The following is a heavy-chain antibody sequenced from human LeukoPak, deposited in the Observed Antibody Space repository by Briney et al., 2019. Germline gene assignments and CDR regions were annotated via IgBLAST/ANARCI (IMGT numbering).Heavy chain of an antibody. D-gene: IGHD3-10*01. CDR2: IYYSGST. CDR1: GGSISSGGYY. J-gene: IGHJ4*02. Sequence: SETLSLTCTVSGGSISSGGYYWSWISQHPGKGLEWIGYIYYSGSTYFNPSPKSRVTISVDTSKNQFSLKLSSVTAADTAVYYCARFNIITTPGFDYWGQGTLVTVSS. V-gene: IGHV4-31*03. CDR3: ARFNIITTPGFDY.